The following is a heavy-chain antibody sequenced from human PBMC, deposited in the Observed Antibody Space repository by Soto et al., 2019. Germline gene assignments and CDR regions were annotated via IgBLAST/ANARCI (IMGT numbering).Heavy chain of an antibody. CDR1: GFTFSSYG. CDR2: IWYDGSNE. D-gene: IGHD6-6*01. CDR3: ARYSSSSNYYYGMDV. J-gene: IGHJ6*02. V-gene: IGHV3-33*01. Sequence: GGSLRLSCAASGFTFSSYGMHWVRQAPGKGLEWVAVIWYDGSNENYADSVKGRFTISRDNSKNTLYLQMNSLRAEDTAVYYCARYSSSSNYYYGMDVWGQGTTVTVSS.